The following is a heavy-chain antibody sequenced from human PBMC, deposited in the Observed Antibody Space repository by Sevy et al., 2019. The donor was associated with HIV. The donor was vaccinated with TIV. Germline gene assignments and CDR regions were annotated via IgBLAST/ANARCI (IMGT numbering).Heavy chain of an antibody. CDR2: ISQGGSEE. Sequence: GGSLRLSCAASGFTFSSSSMTWVRQAPGKGLEWVATISQGGSEEYYVDSVKGRFTISRDNAKNSLYLQMNSLSAVDXXXXXXXXXVSLGYWGQGTLVTVSS. V-gene: IGHV3-7*01. CDR1: GFTFSSSS. D-gene: IGHD6-13*01. J-gene: IGHJ4*02. CDR3: XXXVSLGY.